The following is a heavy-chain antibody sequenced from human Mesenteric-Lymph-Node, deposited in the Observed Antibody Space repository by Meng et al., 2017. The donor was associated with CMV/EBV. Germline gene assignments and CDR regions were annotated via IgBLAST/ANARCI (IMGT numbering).Heavy chain of an antibody. CDR1: GYTCTTDA. D-gene: IGHD5-24*01. J-gene: IGHJ4*02. CDR3: ARSRDNYLFDY. V-gene: IGHV1-3*04. CDR2: INTGNGKT. Sequence: CKASGYTCTTDAMHGVRKDPGQRPEWMGWINTGNGKTKYLQKFKDKVTITRDTSATTSYMELSSLTSEDTAVYYCARSRDNYLFDYWGQGTLVTVSS.